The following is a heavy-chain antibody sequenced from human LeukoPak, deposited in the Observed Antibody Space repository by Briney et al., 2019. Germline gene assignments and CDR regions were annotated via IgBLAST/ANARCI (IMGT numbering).Heavy chain of an antibody. J-gene: IGHJ4*02. CDR2: IYYSGST. CDR1: GGSISSSSYY. V-gene: IGHV4-39*07. CDR3: ARDDYWGSGYYEYYFDY. Sequence: PSETLSLICTVSGGSISSSSYYWGWIRQPPGKGLEWIGSIYYSGSTYYNPSLKSRVTISVDTSKDQFSLKLSSVTAADTAVYYCARDDYWGSGYYEYYFDYWGQGTLVTVSS. D-gene: IGHD3-22*01.